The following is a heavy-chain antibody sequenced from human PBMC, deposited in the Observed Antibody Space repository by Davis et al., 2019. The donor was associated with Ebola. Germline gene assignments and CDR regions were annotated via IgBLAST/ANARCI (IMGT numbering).Heavy chain of an antibody. Sequence: PGGSLRLSCTASGFTFSSYAMTWVRQSPGKGLEWVSAISGSGSSTYYANSVKGRFTISRDNSKNTLYLQMNSLRAEDTAVYYCARDLYCSSTSCYGLLDPWGQGTLVTVSS. CDR3: ARDLYCSSTSCYGLLDP. J-gene: IGHJ5*02. CDR2: ISGSGSST. D-gene: IGHD2-2*01. V-gene: IGHV3-23*01. CDR1: GFTFSSYA.